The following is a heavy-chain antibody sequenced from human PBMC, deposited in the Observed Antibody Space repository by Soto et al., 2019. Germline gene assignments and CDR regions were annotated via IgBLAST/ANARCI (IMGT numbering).Heavy chain of an antibody. Sequence: GGSLRLSCAAAGFTFSTYGIHWVRQAPGKGLEWVAVIWHDGSNKYYADSVKGRFTISRDNSKNTLYLEMNSLRAEDTAVYYCARAVGPFDYWGQETLVTVSS. CDR1: GFTFSTYG. CDR2: IWHDGSNK. J-gene: IGHJ4*02. D-gene: IGHD1-26*01. V-gene: IGHV3-33*01. CDR3: ARAVGPFDY.